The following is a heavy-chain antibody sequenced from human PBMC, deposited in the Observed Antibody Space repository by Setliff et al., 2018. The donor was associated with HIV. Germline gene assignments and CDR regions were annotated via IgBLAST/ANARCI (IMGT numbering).Heavy chain of an antibody. J-gene: IGHJ3*02. CDR1: GFSLSTSGMR. Sequence: SGPTLVNPTQTLTLTCTFSGFSLSTSGMRVSWIRQPPGKALEWLARIDWDDDKFYSTSLETRLTISKDTSKNQVVLTMTNMDPVDTATYYCAREGYAFDIWGQGTMVTVSS. D-gene: IGHD1-1*01. V-gene: IGHV2-70*04. CDR3: AREGYAFDI. CDR2: IDWDDDK.